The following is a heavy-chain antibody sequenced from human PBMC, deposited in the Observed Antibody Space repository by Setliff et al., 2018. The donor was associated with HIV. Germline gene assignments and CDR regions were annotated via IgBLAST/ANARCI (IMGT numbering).Heavy chain of an antibody. Sequence: PGGSLRLSCTASGFTFSDYWMHWVRRGPGRGLEWVSRIGRDGTVANYADSVKGRFTISRDNARNTLFLQMNSLGVEDTALYYCERDVHDAAADNWGRGTLVTVSS. V-gene: IGHV3-74*01. CDR3: ERDVHDAAADN. D-gene: IGHD6-13*01. CDR1: GFTFSDYW. J-gene: IGHJ4*02. CDR2: IGRDGTVA.